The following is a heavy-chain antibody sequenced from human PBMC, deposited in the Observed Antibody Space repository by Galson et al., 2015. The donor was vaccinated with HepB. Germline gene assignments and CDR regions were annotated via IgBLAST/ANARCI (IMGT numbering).Heavy chain of an antibody. V-gene: IGHV1-18*01. D-gene: IGHD6-6*01. J-gene: IGHJ5*02. Sequence: SVKVSCKASGYTFTSYGISWVRQAPGQGLEWMGWISAYNGNTNYAQKLQGRVTMTTDTSTSTAYMELRSLRSDDTAVYYCAREAAPSYSSPSPWFDPWGQGTLVTVSS. CDR1: GYTFTSYG. CDR2: ISAYNGNT. CDR3: AREAAPSYSSPSPWFDP.